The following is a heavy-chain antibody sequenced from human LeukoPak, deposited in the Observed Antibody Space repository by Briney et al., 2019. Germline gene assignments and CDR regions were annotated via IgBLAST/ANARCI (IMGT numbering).Heavy chain of an antibody. D-gene: IGHD6-19*01. J-gene: IGHJ4*02. CDR1: GGSMNNYY. CDR2: IHYTGST. CDR3: ARDSSDGDSSGWYWGDY. V-gene: IGHV4-59*01. Sequence: PSETLSLTCTVSGGSMNNYYWSWIRQPPGKGLEWIGYIHYTGSTNYNPSLKSRVTISADMSKNQYFLKLTSVTASDTAVYYCARDSSDGDSSGWYWGDYWGQGTLVTVSS.